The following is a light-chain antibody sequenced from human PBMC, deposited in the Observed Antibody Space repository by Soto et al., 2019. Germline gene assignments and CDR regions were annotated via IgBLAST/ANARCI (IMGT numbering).Light chain of an antibody. CDR3: LQYADWRQLT. J-gene: IGKJ4*01. CDR1: QSVSSN. Sequence: EIVMTQSPATLSVSPGDRATLSCRASQSVSSNLAWYQQKPGQAPRLVIYGASTRATAIPARFSGSGSGTEFTLTISSLQSEDFGVYYCLQYADWRQLTFGGGTKVEIK. CDR2: GAS. V-gene: IGKV3-15*01.